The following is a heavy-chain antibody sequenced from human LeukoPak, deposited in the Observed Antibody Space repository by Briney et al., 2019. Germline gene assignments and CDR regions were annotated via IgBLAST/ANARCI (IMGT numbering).Heavy chain of an antibody. J-gene: IGHJ4*02. CDR2: ISGSGGST. V-gene: IGHV3-23*01. Sequence: GGSLRLSCAASGFTFSSYGMSWVRQAPGKGLEWVSAISGSGGSTYYADSVKGRFTISRDNSKNTLYLQMNSLRAEDTAVYYCAKSEWVLGDYFDYWGQGTLVTVSS. CDR3: AKSEWVLGDYFDY. CDR1: GFTFSSYG. D-gene: IGHD4/OR15-4a*01.